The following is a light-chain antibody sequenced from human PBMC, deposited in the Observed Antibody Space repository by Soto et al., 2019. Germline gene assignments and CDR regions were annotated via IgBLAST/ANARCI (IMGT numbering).Light chain of an antibody. J-gene: IGKJ4*01. V-gene: IGKV1-9*01. CDR2: AAS. CDR3: QQLNSFPLT. Sequence: DIQLTQSPSFLSASVGDRVTITCRASQGISSYLVWFQQKPGKAPKLLLSAASTLQSGGPSRFSGSGSGTEFTLTISSLQPEDFATYYCQQLNSFPLTFGGGTKVGIK. CDR1: QGISSY.